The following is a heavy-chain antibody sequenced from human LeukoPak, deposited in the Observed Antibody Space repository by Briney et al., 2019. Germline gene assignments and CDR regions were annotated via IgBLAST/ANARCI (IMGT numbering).Heavy chain of an antibody. CDR1: GFTFSSYS. CDR2: ISSSSSYI. J-gene: IGHJ4*02. Sequence: GGSLRLSCAASGFTFSSYSMNWVRQAPGKGLEWVSSISSSSSYISYADSVKGRFTVSRDNAKNSLYLQMNSLRAEDTAVYYCARVRLEALDFWGQGTLATVSS. CDR3: ARVRLEALDF. V-gene: IGHV3-21*01. D-gene: IGHD4-17*01.